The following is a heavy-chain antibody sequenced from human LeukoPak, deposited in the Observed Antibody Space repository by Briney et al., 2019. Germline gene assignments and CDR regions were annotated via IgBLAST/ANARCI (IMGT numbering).Heavy chain of an antibody. Sequence: SETLSLTCTVSGGSISSSSYYWGWIRQPPGKGLEWIGSIYYSGSTYYNPSLKSRVTISVDTSKNQFSLKLTSVTAADTAVYYCARTRAYGGRPDYWGQGTLVTVSS. CDR2: IYYSGST. D-gene: IGHD4-23*01. V-gene: IGHV4-39*07. CDR3: ARTRAYGGRPDY. J-gene: IGHJ4*02. CDR1: GGSISSSSYY.